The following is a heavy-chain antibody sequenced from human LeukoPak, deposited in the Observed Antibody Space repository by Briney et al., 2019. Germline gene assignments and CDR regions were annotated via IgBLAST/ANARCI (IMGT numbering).Heavy chain of an antibody. D-gene: IGHD5-12*01. CDR1: GGSISSYY. V-gene: IGHV4-59*01. J-gene: IGHJ6*02. CDR3: ARGDSGYVSYYYYYGMDV. CDR2: IYNSGSA. Sequence: SETLFLTCTVSGGSISSYYWSWMRPPPGKGLGWIRYIYNSGSANYNPSLKSRVTISVDTSKNQFSLKLSSVTAADTAVYYCARGDSGYVSYYYYYGMDVWGQGTTVTVSS.